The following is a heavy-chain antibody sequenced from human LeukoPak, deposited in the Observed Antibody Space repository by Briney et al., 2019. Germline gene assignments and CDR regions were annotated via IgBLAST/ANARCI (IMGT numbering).Heavy chain of an antibody. CDR1: GFTFSSYW. CDR3: AGRRATSTSWFFDY. CDR2: IKQDGSEK. V-gene: IGHV3-7*01. J-gene: IGHJ4*02. D-gene: IGHD1-26*01. Sequence: GGSLRLSCAASGFTFSSYWMSWVRQAPGKGLEWVANIKQDGSEKYYVDSVKGRFTISRDNAKNSLYLQMNSLRAEDTAVYYCAGRRATSTSWFFDYWGQGALVTVSS.